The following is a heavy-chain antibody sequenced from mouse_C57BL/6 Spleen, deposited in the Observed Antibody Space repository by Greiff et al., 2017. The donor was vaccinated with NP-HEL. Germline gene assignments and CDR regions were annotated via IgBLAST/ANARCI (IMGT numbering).Heavy chain of an antibody. J-gene: IGHJ4*01. CDR3: ARLSYYGSSYYAMDY. CDR1: GYTFTDYY. CDR2: INPNNGGT. Sequence: VQLQQPGAELVKPGASVKLSCKASGYTFTDYYMNWVKQSHGKSLEWIGDINPNNGGTSYNQKFKGKATLTVDKSSSTAYMELRSLTSEDSAVYYCARLSYYGSSYYAMDYWGQGTSVTVSS. D-gene: IGHD1-1*01. V-gene: IGHV1-26*01.